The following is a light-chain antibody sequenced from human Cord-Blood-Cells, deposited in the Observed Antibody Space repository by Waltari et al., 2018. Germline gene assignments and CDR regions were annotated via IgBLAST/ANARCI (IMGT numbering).Light chain of an antibody. J-gene: IGKJ1*01. Sequence: EIVLTQSPATLSLSPGERATLSCRASQSFSSYLAWYQQQPGQAPRLLIYDASNRATGIPARFSGSGSGTDFTLTSSSLEPEDFAVYYCQQRSNWPPTFGQGTKVEIK. CDR2: DAS. CDR3: QQRSNWPPT. CDR1: QSFSSY. V-gene: IGKV3-11*01.